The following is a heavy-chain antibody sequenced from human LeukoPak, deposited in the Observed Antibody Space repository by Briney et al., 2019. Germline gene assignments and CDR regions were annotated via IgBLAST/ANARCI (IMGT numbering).Heavy chain of an antibody. D-gene: IGHD6-19*01. CDR2: INQDGSEK. V-gene: IGHV3-7*03. Sequence: GGSLRLSCAPSAFIFSYYLMSWVRQAAGKGLEWVANINQDGSEKSYVDSARGRFTISRDNAENLLYLQMNHLRAEDTAVYYCAREGGSGWYSGWFDPWGQGTLVTVSS. CDR3: AREGGSGWYSGWFDP. CDR1: AFIFSYYL. J-gene: IGHJ5*02.